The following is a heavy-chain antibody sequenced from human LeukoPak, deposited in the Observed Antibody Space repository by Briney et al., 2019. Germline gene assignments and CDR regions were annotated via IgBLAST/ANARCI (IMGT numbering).Heavy chain of an antibody. CDR2: IHYRGST. D-gene: IGHD3-22*01. Sequence: SETLSLTCCVSGGSISSYYWSWIRQPPGKGLEWIGYIHYRGSTNYNPSLKSRVTMSVDTSQNQFSLKLSSVTAADTAIYYCAREAGHSSGYYYLDYWGQGTLVTVSS. J-gene: IGHJ4*02. V-gene: IGHV4-59*01. CDR1: GGSISSYY. CDR3: AREAGHSSGYYYLDY.